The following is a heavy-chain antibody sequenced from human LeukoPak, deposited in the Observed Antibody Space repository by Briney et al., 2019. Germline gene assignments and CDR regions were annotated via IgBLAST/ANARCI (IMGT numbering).Heavy chain of an antibody. CDR2: ISSSSSYI. Sequence: GGSLRLSCAASGFTFSSYSMNWVRQAPGKGLEWVSSISSSSSYIYYADSVKGRFTISRDNSKNKLYLQMNSLRAEDTAVYYCAKEQWLDIDYWGQGTLVTVSS. V-gene: IGHV3-21*01. J-gene: IGHJ4*02. CDR1: GFTFSSYS. CDR3: AKEQWLDIDY. D-gene: IGHD6-19*01.